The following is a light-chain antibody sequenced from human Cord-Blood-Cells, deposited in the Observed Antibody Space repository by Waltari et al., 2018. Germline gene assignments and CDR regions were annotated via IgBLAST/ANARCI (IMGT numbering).Light chain of an antibody. V-gene: IGKV3-15*01. CDR3: QQYNNWPPYT. CDR2: GAS. J-gene: IGKJ2*01. Sequence: EIVMTQAPATLSVSPGERATLSCSASQSVISNFAWYQQKPGQAPRLLIYGASTRATGIPARFSGSVSGTEFTLTISSLQSEDFAVYYCQQYNNWPPYTFGQGTKLEIK. CDR1: QSVISN.